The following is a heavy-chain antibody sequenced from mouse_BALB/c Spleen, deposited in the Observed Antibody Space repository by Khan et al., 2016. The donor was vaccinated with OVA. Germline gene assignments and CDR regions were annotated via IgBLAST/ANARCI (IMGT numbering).Heavy chain of an antibody. CDR2: INTSTGEP. CDR3: ARPPYFSYAMNN. V-gene: IGHV9-3-1*01. CDR1: GHTFTNFG. J-gene: IGHJ4*01. D-gene: IGHD2-10*01. Sequence: QIQLVQSGPELKKPGETVKISCKASGHTFTNFGMNWVKQAPGKGLKWMGWINTSTGEPTSADDLNGGFAFSWKASASTAHLQIKTHTKEDTVTYFCARPPYFSYAMNNWGQGTSVTVSS.